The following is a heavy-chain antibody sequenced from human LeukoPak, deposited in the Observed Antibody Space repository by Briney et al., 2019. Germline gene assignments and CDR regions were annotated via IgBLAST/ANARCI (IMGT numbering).Heavy chain of an antibody. D-gene: IGHD6-19*01. CDR3: ARVRDSSGWTIIDY. CDR2: IYTSGST. CDR1: GGSISSYC. J-gene: IGHJ4*02. V-gene: IGHV4-4*07. Sequence: PSETLSLTCTVSGGSISSYCWSWIRQPAGKGLEWIGRIYTSGSTNYNPSLKSRVTMSVDTSKNQFSLKLSSVTAADTAVYYCARVRDSSGWTIIDYWGQGTLMTVSS.